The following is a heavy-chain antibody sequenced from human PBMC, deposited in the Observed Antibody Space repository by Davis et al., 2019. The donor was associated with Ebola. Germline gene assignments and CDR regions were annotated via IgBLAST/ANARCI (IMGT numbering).Heavy chain of an antibody. CDR2: INPHNGNT. CDR1: GYTFTSYY. Sequence: ASVKVSCKASGYTFTSYYMHWVRQAPGQGLEWMGWINPHNGNTNYAQNVQGRVTMTRDTSTSTVYMELSSLRSEDTAVYYCARGMDVWGKGTALTVSS. V-gene: IGHV1-46*01. J-gene: IGHJ6*03. CDR3: ARGMDV.